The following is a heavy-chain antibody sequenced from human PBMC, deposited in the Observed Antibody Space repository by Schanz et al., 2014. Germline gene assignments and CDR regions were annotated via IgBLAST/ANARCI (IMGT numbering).Heavy chain of an antibody. D-gene: IGHD1-1*01. CDR2: MHNSGST. Sequence: QVQLQESGPGLVKPSETLSLTCTVSGGSISSYYWSWIRLPPGKGLEWIGYMHNSGSTSYNPSLKSRVTISVNTSNNQFSLKLNSVTAADTAVYYCARDTTWRLDLWGRGTLXTVSS. J-gene: IGHJ2*01. V-gene: IGHV4-4*08. CDR1: GGSISSYY. CDR3: ARDTTWRLDL.